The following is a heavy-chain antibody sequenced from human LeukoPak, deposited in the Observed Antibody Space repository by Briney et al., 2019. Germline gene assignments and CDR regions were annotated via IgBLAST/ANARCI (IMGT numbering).Heavy chain of an antibody. CDR2: ISSSSSTI. CDR1: GFTFSKAW. D-gene: IGHD3-3*01. V-gene: IGHV3-48*01. CDR3: ARDWAYYDFWSGYALGY. J-gene: IGHJ4*02. Sequence: GGSLRLSCAASGFTFSKAWMNWVRQAPGKGLEWVSYISSSSSTIYYADSVKGRFTISRDNAKNSLYLQMNSLRAEDTAVYYCARDWAYYDFWSGYALGYWGQGTLVTVSS.